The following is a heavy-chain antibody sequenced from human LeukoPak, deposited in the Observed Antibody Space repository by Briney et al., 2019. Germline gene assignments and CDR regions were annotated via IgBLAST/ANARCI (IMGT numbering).Heavy chain of an antibody. Sequence: GGSLRLSCAASGFTFSSYGMHWVRQAPGKGLEWVAVISYDVSNKYYADSVKGRFTISRDNSKNTLYLQMNSLRAEDTAVYYCAKDDSGYDYDIGGSYGVDYWGQGTLVTVSS. J-gene: IGHJ4*02. D-gene: IGHD5-12*01. CDR3: AKDDSGYDYDIGGSYGVDY. V-gene: IGHV3-30*18. CDR1: GFTFSSYG. CDR2: ISYDVSNK.